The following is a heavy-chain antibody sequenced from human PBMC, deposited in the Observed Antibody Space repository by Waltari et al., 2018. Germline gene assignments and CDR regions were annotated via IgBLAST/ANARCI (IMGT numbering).Heavy chain of an antibody. CDR1: GYSVTTSW. J-gene: IGHJ6*03. CDR3: ARTIVQGQYYMDV. V-gene: IGHV5-10-1*01. Sequence: EVQLVQSGAEVGKPGESLRIACQASGYSVTTSWITWVRQVPGKGLEWMGRIDCSDSYTNYSPSFQGHVALSVDESISTAYLQWSSLKASDTAIYYCARTIVQGQYYMDVWGKGTMVTVSS. CDR2: IDCSDSYT. D-gene: IGHD3-22*01.